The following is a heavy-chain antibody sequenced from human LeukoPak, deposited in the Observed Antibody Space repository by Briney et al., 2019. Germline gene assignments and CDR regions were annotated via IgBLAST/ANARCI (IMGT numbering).Heavy chain of an antibody. D-gene: IGHD5-12*01. V-gene: IGHV4-61*02. CDR3: ARCLVGYSGPEEAFDI. CDR1: GGSISSGSYY. Sequence: SETLSLTCTVSGGSISSGSYYWNWIRQPAGKGLEWIGRNYSTGSTNYNPSLKSRVTISLDTSKNQFSLKLTSVTAADTAVYYCARCLVGYSGPEEAFDIWGQGTMVTVSS. CDR2: NYSTGST. J-gene: IGHJ3*02.